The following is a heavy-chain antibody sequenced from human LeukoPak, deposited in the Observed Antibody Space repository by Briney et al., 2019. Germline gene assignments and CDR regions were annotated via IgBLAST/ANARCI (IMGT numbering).Heavy chain of an antibody. CDR2: INPSGGST. Sequence: ASVKVSCKASGYTFTSYFMHWVRQAPGQGLEWMGIINPSGGSTSYAQKFQGRVTMTTDTSTSTAYMELRSLRSDDTAVYYCARSHGYSSGWLYYYYGMDVWGQGTTVTVSS. J-gene: IGHJ6*02. CDR3: ARSHGYSSGWLYYYYGMDV. V-gene: IGHV1-46*01. D-gene: IGHD6-19*01. CDR1: GYTFTSYF.